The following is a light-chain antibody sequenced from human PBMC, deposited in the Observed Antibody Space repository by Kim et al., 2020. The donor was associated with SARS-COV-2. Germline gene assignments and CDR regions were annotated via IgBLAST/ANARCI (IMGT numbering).Light chain of an antibody. V-gene: IGKV1-27*01. CDR2: DAS. CDR1: HDISNF. Sequence: DIQMTQSPSSLSASVGDTVTITCRSSHDISNFLAWYQEKPGKVPKLLIYDASVLQSGVPSRFSGSGSGTDFTLTISSLQPEDVATYYCQRCISAPWTFGQGTKVDNQT. J-gene: IGKJ1*01. CDR3: QRCISAPWT.